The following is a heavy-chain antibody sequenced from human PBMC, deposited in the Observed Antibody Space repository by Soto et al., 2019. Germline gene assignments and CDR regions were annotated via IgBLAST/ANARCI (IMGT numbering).Heavy chain of an antibody. Sequence: ASVKVSCAASGFTFSSYWMHWVRHVAEKGLVWVSRIKSDGSSTNYADSVKGRFTISRDNAKNTLYLQMNSLRAEDTAVYYCARGGPSSSSSWYPYWGQGTLVTVSS. CDR3: ARGGPSSSSSWYPY. J-gene: IGHJ4*02. CDR1: GFTFSSYW. V-gene: IGHV3-74*01. CDR2: IKSDGSST. D-gene: IGHD6-13*01.